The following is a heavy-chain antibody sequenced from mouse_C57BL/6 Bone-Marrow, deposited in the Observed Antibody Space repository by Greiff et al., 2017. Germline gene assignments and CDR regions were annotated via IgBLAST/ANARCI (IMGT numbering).Heavy chain of an antibody. D-gene: IGHD1-1*01. CDR2: IDPEDGET. CDR1: GFNIKDYY. CDR3: ARGAYYGLDY. V-gene: IGHV14-2*01. Sequence: EVQGVESGAELVKPGASVKLSCTASGFNIKDYYMHWVKQRTEQGLEWIGRIDPEDGETKYAPNFQGKATITADTSSNTAYLQLSSLTSEDTAVYYCARGAYYGLDYWGQGTTLTVSA. J-gene: IGHJ2*01.